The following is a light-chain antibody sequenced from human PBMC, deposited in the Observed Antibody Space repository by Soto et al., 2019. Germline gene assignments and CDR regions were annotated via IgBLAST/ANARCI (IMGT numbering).Light chain of an antibody. V-gene: IGKV3-20*01. CDR1: QRLSSSY. Sequence: EIVLTQSPGTLSLSPGDRATLPCRASQRLSSSYLAWYQQKPGQAPRLLIYAASSRATGIPDTFSGSGSGTDFTLTISRLEPEDFEVYYCQQYTRSWYIFGQGTKVDIK. CDR3: QQYTRSWYI. CDR2: AAS. J-gene: IGKJ2*01.